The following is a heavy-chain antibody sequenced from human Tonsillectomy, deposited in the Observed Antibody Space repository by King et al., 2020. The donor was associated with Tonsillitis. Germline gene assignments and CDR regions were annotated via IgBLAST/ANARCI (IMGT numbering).Heavy chain of an antibody. CDR1: GFTFSSYG. Sequence: VQLVESGGGVVQPGRSLRLSCAASGFTFSSYGMYWVRQAPGKGLEWVAVISYDGSNKYYADSVKGRFTISRDNSKNTLYLQMTSLRAEDTAVYYCAKDRLKLRLAGYFDLWGRGTLVAVSS. CDR2: ISYDGSNK. V-gene: IGHV3-30*18. J-gene: IGHJ2*01. CDR3: AKDRLKLRLAGYFDL. D-gene: IGHD2-21*01.